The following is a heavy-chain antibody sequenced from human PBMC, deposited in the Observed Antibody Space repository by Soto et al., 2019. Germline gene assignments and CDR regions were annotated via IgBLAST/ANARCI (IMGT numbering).Heavy chain of an antibody. V-gene: IGHV4-31*03. J-gene: IGHJ6*02. CDR1: GGSISSSSYY. Sequence: SETLSLTCTVSGGSISSSSYYWGWIRQHPGKGLEWIGYIYYSGSTYYNPSLKSRVTISVDTSKNQFSLKLSSVTAADTAVYYCARYYYYGMDVWGQGTTVTVSS. CDR2: IYYSGST. CDR3: ARYYYYGMDV.